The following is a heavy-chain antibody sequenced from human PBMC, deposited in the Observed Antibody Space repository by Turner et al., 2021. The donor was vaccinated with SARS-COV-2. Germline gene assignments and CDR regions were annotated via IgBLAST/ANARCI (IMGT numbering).Heavy chain of an antibody. D-gene: IGHD4-4*01. CDR2: IFHSGST. V-gene: IGHV4-39*02. Sequence: LQLQESGPGLVKPSQTLSRPCTVSGGSTISSSYYWGWIRQPPGKGLEWIGSIFHSGSTYYNPSLKSRVTISVDTSKNQFSLKLSSVTAADTAVYYCARDGNPDYTTRIDYWGQGTLVTVSS. J-gene: IGHJ4*02. CDR1: GGSTISSSYY. CDR3: ARDGNPDYTTRIDY.